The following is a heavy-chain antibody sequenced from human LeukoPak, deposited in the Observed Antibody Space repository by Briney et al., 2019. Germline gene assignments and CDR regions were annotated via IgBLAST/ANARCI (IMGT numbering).Heavy chain of an antibody. J-gene: IGHJ4*02. CDR2: IYYSGST. D-gene: IGHD1-26*01. CDR3: ARGVKVGDPATFDY. Sequence: IPSETLSLTCTASGGSISSYYWSWIRQPPGKGLEWLGYIYYSGSTNYNPSLKSRVTISVDTSKNQFSLKLSSVTAADTAVYYCARGVKVGDPATFDYWGQGTLVTVSS. CDR1: GGSISSYY. V-gene: IGHV4-59*01.